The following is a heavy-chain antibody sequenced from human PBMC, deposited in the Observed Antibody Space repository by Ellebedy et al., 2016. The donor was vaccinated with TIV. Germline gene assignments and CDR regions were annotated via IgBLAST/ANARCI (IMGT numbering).Heavy chain of an antibody. D-gene: IGHD2-21*02. CDR1: GFTFSSYD. J-gene: IGHJ4*02. CDR2: LSYDGSNK. Sequence: GESLKISCAASGFTFSSYDMHRVRQPPGTGLEWVAVLSYDGSNKYYADSVKCRFTLYRDNSKNTLYLQMNSLRAEDTAVYYCANLDPGFTDCYGLDNWGQGTLVTVSS. V-gene: IGHV3-30*18. CDR3: ANLDPGFTDCYGLDN.